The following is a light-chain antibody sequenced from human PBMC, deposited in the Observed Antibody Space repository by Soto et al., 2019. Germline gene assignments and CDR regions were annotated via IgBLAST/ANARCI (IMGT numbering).Light chain of an antibody. CDR2: GAS. CDR1: QSVSSN. Sequence: EIVMTQSPATLSVSPGDRATLSCRASQSVSSNLAWYQQKPGQAPRLLIHGASTRATGIPARFSGSGSGTEFTLIISSLQSEDFAVYYCQQYNVWPTFGQGTKVEIK. J-gene: IGKJ1*01. CDR3: QQYNVWPT. V-gene: IGKV3-15*01.